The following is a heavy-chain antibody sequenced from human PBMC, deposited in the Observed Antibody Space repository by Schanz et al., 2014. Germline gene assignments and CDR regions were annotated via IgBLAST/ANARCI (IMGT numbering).Heavy chain of an antibody. Sequence: EVQLVESGGGLVKPGGSLRLSCAASGFSIRNHDMHWVRQATGAGLEWVSAIGTAGDTFYLDSVKGRFTISRENAKNSLNLQMNSLRAEDTAVYYCARANYRRKINFDYWGRGTLVTVSS. CDR1: GFSIRNHD. J-gene: IGHJ4*02. D-gene: IGHD3-10*01. CDR2: IGTAGDT. CDR3: ARANYRRKINFDY. V-gene: IGHV3-13*04.